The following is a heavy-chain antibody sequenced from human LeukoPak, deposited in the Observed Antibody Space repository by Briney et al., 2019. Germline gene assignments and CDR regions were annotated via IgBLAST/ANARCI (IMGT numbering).Heavy chain of an antibody. D-gene: IGHD2-21*02. V-gene: IGHV1-24*01. Sequence: ASVKVSCKVSGYTLTELSMHWVRQAPGKGLEWMGGFDPEDGETIYAQKFQGRVTMTEDTSTDTAYMELSSLRAEDTAVYYCAKWGCSGSDCYPFDYWGQGTLVTVSS. CDR3: AKWGCSGSDCYPFDY. CDR1: GYTLTELS. CDR2: FDPEDGET. J-gene: IGHJ4*02.